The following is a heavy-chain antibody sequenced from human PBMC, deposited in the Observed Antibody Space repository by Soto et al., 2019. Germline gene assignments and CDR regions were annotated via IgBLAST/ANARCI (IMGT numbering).Heavy chain of an antibody. CDR2: ISSSSSYT. V-gene: IGHV3-21*04. CDR1: GFTFSTYS. J-gene: IGHJ3*02. Sequence: SGFTFSTYSMNWVRQAPGKGLEWVSYISSSSSYTNYADSVKGRFTISRDNAKNSLYLQMNSLRAEDTAVYYCARDGSGYDAFDIWGQGTMVPVSS. D-gene: IGHD3-10*01. CDR3: ARDGSGYDAFDI.